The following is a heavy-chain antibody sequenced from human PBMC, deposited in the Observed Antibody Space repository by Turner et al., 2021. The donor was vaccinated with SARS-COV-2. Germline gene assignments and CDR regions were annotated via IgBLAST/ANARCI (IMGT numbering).Heavy chain of an antibody. CDR1: GSNFKNYV. J-gene: IGHJ4*02. CDR3: FDY. D-gene: IGHD2-21*01. CDR2: IIPVLDMS. V-gene: IGHV1-69*02. Sequence: QVQLVQSGAEGKKPGCSVKVSCTASGSNFKNYVFNWGRQAPGQRLEWMGRIIPVLDMSEYEQKFKGRVTIIADKSTYYCAIEVIMRGNGYGDQTYYFDYWGQGTLVIVSS.